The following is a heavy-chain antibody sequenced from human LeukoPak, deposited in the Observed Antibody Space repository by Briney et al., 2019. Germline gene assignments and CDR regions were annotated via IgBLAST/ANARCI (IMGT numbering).Heavy chain of an antibody. V-gene: IGHV3-9*01. J-gene: IGHJ3*02. CDR1: GFTFDDYA. D-gene: IGHD6-19*01. CDR2: ISWNSGSI. Sequence: GGSLRLSCAASGFTFDDYAMHWVRQAPGKGLEWVSGISWNSGSIGYADSVKGRFTISRDNAKNSLYLQMNSLRAEDTALYYCAKDPPGGWSNHDAFYIWGQGTMVTVSS. CDR3: AKDPPGGWSNHDAFYI.